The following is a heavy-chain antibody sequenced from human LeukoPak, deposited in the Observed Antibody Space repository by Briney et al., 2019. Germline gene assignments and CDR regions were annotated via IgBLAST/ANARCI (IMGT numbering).Heavy chain of an antibody. CDR3: AKGGAYYYDSSGNDY. CDR2: ISAGADVI. V-gene: IGHV3-23*01. J-gene: IGHJ4*02. D-gene: IGHD3-22*01. CDR1: GFSFRDYP. Sequence: GGSPRLSCEAAGFSFRDYPMGWVRRASGKRLEWVSGISAGADVIFYADPVKGRFTISRDNSKNTLYLQMNSLRAEDTAVYYCAKGGAYYYDSSGNDYWGQGTLVTVSS.